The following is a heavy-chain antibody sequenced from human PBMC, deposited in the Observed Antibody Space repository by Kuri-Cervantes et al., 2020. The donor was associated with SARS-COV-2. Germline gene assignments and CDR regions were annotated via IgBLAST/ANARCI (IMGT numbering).Heavy chain of an antibody. CDR3: TRVGSTMVRGVIMRGADAFDT. CDR1: GFTFSSYS. V-gene: IGHV3-21*01. D-gene: IGHD3-10*01. Sequence: GESLKISCAASGFTFSSYSMNWVRQAPGKGLEWVSSISSSSSYIYYADSVKGRFTISRDNAKNSLYLQMNSLRAEDTAVYYCTRVGSTMVRGVIMRGADAFDTWGQGTMVTVSS. J-gene: IGHJ3*02. CDR2: ISSSSSYI.